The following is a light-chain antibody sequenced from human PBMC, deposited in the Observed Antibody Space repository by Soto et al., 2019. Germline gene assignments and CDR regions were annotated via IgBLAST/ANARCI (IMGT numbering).Light chain of an antibody. CDR1: QSVAKNY. CDR2: GPS. V-gene: IGKV3-20*01. CDR3: HQYASSPQT. Sequence: EIVLTQSPGTLSLSPGERATLSCRASQSVAKNYLAWYQQEPGQAPRLLIYGPSSRATGIPDRFSGSGSGTEFTLTISRLEPEDFAVYYCHQYASSPQTFGQGNKVEIK. J-gene: IGKJ1*01.